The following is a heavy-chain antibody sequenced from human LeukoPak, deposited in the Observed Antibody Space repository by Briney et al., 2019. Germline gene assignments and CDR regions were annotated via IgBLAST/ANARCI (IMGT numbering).Heavy chain of an antibody. J-gene: IGHJ6*03. CDR3: ARGGLQTWYYYMDV. CDR2: INPNSGGT. CDR1: GYTFTGYF. Sequence: GASVKVSCKASGYTFTGYFMHWVRQAPGQGLEWMGWINPNSGGTNYAQKFQDRVTMTRDTSISTAYMELSRLRSDDTVVYYCARGGLQTWYYYMDVWGKGTTVTVSS. V-gene: IGHV1-2*02.